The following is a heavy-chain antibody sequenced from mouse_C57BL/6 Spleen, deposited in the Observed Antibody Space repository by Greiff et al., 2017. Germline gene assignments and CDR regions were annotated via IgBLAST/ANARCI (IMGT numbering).Heavy chain of an antibody. CDR2: ILPGSGST. D-gene: IGHD2-1*01. V-gene: IGHV1-9*01. Sequence: QVQLKESGAELMKPGASVKLSCKATGYTFTGYWIEWVKQRPGHGLEWIGEILPGSGSTNYNEKFKGKATFTADTSSNTAYMQLSSLTTEDSAIYYCAFYYGNYGGFYWYFDVWGTGTTVTVSS. J-gene: IGHJ1*03. CDR3: AFYYGNYGGFYWYFDV. CDR1: GYTFTGYW.